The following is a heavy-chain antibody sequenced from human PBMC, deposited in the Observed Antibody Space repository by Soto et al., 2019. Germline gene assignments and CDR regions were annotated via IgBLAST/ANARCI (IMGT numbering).Heavy chain of an antibody. D-gene: IGHD4-17*01. CDR2: ITSNSGLI. CDR1: GFTFSPFS. J-gene: IGHJ4*02. V-gene: IGHV3-48*02. CDR3: ARVRGPTLMTWYFDF. Sequence: EVQLVESGGGLVQPGGSLRLSCVTSGFTFSPFSMIWVRRAPGKGLEWISYITSNSGLIYYADSVRGRFTISRDNAKYAVFLQMNSLRDEDTAVYFCARVRGPTLMTWYFDFWGQGTLVTVSS.